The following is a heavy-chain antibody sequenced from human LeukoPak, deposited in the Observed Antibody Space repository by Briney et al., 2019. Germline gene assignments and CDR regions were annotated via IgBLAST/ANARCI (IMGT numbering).Heavy chain of an antibody. V-gene: IGHV4-31*03. CDR1: GGSVSSGSHY. Sequence: SETLSLTCTVSGGSVSSGSHYYNWIRQHPGKGLEWIGYIYYTGITSYNPSLKSRVIMSVDTSMNQISLKLTSLSVADTAEYYCAASSGVTLGRFWGQGTLVAVSS. J-gene: IGHJ4*02. CDR2: IYYTGIT. D-gene: IGHD3-16*01. CDR3: AASSGVTLGRF.